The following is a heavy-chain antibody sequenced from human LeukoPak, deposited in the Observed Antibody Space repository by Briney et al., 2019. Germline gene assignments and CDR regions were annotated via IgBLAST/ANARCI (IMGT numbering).Heavy chain of an antibody. CDR2: MNPNSGNT. D-gene: IGHD3-10*01. CDR3: AADVEGTGA. Sequence: EASVKVSCKASGYTFTSYDINWVRQATGQGLEWMGWMNPNSGNTGYAQKFQERVTITRDMSTSTAYMELSSLRSEDTAVYYCAADVEGTGAWGQGTLVTVSS. CDR1: GYTFTSYD. V-gene: IGHV1-8*01. J-gene: IGHJ5*02.